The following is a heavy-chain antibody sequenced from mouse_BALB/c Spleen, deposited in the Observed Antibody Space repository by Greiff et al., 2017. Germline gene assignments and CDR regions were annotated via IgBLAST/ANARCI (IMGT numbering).Heavy chain of an antibody. D-gene: IGHD1-2*01. CDR2: INSNGGST. Sequence: EVQGVESGGGLVQPGGSLKLSCAASGFTFSSYGMSWVRQTPDKRLELVATINSNGGSTYYPDSVKGRFTISRDNAKNTLYLQMSSLKSEDTAMYYCARDGYYGYVNYWGQGTTLTVAS. V-gene: IGHV5-6-3*01. J-gene: IGHJ2*01. CDR1: GFTFSSYG. CDR3: ARDGYYGYVNY.